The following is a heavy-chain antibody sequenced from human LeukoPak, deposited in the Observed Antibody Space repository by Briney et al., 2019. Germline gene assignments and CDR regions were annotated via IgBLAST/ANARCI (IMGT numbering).Heavy chain of an antibody. V-gene: IGHV4-39*01. Sequence: PSETLSLTCTVSGDSISGSDYYWGWIRQPPGKGLEWIANIWYSGSAYYNPSLQSRVTITVGTSKNQFSLNVRSVTAADSAVYYCLKHAGGIILTWGQGTRVTVSS. CDR3: LKHAGGIILT. CDR1: GDSISGSDYY. D-gene: IGHD3-9*01. CDR2: IWYSGSA. J-gene: IGHJ5*02.